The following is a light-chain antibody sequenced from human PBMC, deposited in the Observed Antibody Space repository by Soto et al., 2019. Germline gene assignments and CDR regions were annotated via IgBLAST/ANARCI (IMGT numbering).Light chain of an antibody. J-gene: IGKJ4*01. CDR3: HQYDKWPLS. Sequence: IVMTQSPATLSVSPGERVTLSCRASQSAISNLAWYQQKPGQTPRLLIYDASTGATDIPARFSGSGSGTDFTITIRILLSEDFAGYYSHQYDKWPLSFGGGA. V-gene: IGKV3-15*01. CDR1: QSAISN. CDR2: DAS.